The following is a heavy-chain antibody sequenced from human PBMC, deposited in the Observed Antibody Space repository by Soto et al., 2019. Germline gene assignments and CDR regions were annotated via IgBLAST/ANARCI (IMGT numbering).Heavy chain of an antibody. Sequence: PGGSLRLSCVASGFTFSSYLMNWVRQAPGKGLEWVSSISSSSSYIYYADSVKGRFTISRDNAKNSLYLQMNSLRAEDTAVYYCARDVCGGSCYPDTSAFDIWGQGTMVTVS. CDR2: ISSSSSYI. CDR1: GFTFSSYL. CDR3: ARDVCGGSCYPDTSAFDI. D-gene: IGHD2-15*01. J-gene: IGHJ3*02. V-gene: IGHV3-21*01.